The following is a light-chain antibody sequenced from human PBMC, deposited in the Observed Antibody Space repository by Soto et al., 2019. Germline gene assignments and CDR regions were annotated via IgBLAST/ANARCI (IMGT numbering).Light chain of an antibody. CDR1: SSDVGGYNY. J-gene: IGLJ1*01. V-gene: IGLV2-11*01. CDR3: CSNAGSYPFV. Sequence: QSVLTQPRSVSGSPGQSVTISCTGTSSDVGGYNYVSWYQHHTGKAPKLMIYDVDKRPSGVPGRFSGSKSGNTASLTTSGLQAEDEADYYCCSNAGSYPFVFGTGTKVTVL. CDR2: DVD.